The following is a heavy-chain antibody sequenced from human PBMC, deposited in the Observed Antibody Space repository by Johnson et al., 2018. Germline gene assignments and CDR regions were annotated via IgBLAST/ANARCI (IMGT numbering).Heavy chain of an antibody. CDR2: TYYSGST. J-gene: IGHJ3*02. CDR3: LREGMVKESSLELFDI. V-gene: IGHV4-61*01. CDR1: GGSVSSGSYY. Sequence: QVQLQESGPGLVKPSETLSLTCTVSGGSVSSGSYYWTWIRQPPGKGLEWIGYTYYSGSTNYNPSLKSRVTVSVATSQNQFSLRLSSGTAAATAIYYCLREGMVKESSLELFDIWGQGTMVTVSS. D-gene: IGHD5-24*01.